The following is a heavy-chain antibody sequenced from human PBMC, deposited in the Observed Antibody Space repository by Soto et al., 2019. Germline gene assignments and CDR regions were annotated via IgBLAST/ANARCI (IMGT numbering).Heavy chain of an antibody. Sequence: ASVKVSCKASGYTFTSYGISWVRQAPGQGLEWMGWINPNSGGTNYAQKFQGWVTMTRDTSISTAYMELSRLRSDDTAVYYCARDLGDSSGYYYFTLHYWGQGTQVTVSS. CDR3: ARDLGDSSGYYYFTLHY. CDR1: GYTFTSYG. D-gene: IGHD3-22*01. J-gene: IGHJ4*02. CDR2: INPNSGGT. V-gene: IGHV1-2*04.